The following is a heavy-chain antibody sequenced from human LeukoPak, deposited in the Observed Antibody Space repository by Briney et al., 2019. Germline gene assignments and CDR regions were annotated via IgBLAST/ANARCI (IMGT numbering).Heavy chain of an antibody. J-gene: IGHJ4*02. CDR1: GFIFSNYA. Sequence: GGSLRLSCVASGFIFSNYAMSWVRQAPGKGLEWVSGISRGSGTTYYADFVKGRFTLSRDDSKDTLSLQMNELRAEDTAVYYCAKDLADYGDYWGQGTLVTVSS. CDR2: ISRGSGTT. V-gene: IGHV3-23*01. CDR3: AKDLADYGDY.